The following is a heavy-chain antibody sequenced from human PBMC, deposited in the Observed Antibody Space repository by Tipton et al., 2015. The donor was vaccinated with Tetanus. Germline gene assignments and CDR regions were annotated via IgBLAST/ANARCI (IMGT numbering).Heavy chain of an antibody. D-gene: IGHD4-17*01. Sequence: SLRLSCAASGFTFSSYAMSWVRQAPGKGLEWVSAISGSGGSTYYADSVKGRFTISRDNSKNTLYLQMNSLRAEDTAVYYCAKALTVTTVGVDAFDIWGQGTMVTVSS. CDR1: GFTFSSYA. CDR2: ISGSGGST. V-gene: IGHV3-23*01. CDR3: AKALTVTTVGVDAFDI. J-gene: IGHJ3*02.